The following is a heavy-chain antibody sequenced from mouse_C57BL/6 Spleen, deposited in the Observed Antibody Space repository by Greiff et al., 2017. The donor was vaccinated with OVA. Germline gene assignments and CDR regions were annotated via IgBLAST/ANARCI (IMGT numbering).Heavy chain of an antibody. Sequence: VQLQQSGAELVRPGASVKLSCTASGFNIKDDYMHWVKQRPEQGLEWIGWIDPENGDTEYASKFQGKATITADPSSNTAYLQLSSLTSEDTAVYYCTTNDGWGYWGQGTTLTVSS. CDR1: GFNIKDDY. V-gene: IGHV14-4*01. CDR2: IDPENGDT. J-gene: IGHJ2*01. CDR3: TTNDGWGY. D-gene: IGHD2-3*01.